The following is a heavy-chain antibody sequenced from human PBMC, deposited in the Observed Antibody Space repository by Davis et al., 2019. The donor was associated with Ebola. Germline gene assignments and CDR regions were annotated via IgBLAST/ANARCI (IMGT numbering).Heavy chain of an antibody. CDR1: GGTFSSYA. CDR2: IIPVFGIP. D-gene: IGHD3-22*01. J-gene: IGHJ4*02. Sequence: SVKVSCKASGGTFSSYAISWLRQAPGQGLDWMGGIIPVFGIPKYAQKFQGRVTITADESTSTAYMELSSLRSEDTAVYYCARDRYSDGSGYFFEQSHWGQGTLVTVSS. CDR3: ARDRYSDGSGYFFEQSH. V-gene: IGHV1-69*13.